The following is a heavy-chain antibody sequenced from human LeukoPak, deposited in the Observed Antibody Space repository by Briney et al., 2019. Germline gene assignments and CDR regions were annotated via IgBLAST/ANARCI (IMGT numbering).Heavy chain of an antibody. D-gene: IGHD6-13*01. Sequence: SETLSLTRTVSGGSISSYYWSWIRQPPGKGLEWIGYIYYSGSTNYNPSLKSRVTISVDTSKNQFSLKLSSVTAADTAVYYCASTYSSSWNWFDPWGQGTLVTVSS. V-gene: IGHV4-59*01. J-gene: IGHJ5*02. CDR3: ASTYSSSWNWFDP. CDR1: GGSISSYY. CDR2: IYYSGST.